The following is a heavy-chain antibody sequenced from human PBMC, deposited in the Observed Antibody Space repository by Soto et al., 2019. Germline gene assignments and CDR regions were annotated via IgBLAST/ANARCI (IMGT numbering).Heavy chain of an antibody. V-gene: IGHV4-39*01. CDR3: TGLQWGPDV. Sequence: QLQLQESGPGLVRPSETLSLTCIVSGGSISDYSYAWGWLRQPPGRGLEWIGVIYYSGSAYYNPSLKSRVTISEDASKSQFSLKVSSVTAADTAVYYCTGLQWGPDVWGQGTTVTVSS. J-gene: IGHJ6*02. D-gene: IGHD1-26*01. CDR2: IYYSGSA. CDR1: GGSISDYSYA.